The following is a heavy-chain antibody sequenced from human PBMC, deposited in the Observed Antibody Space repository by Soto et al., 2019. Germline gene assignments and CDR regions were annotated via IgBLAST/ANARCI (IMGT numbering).Heavy chain of an antibody. CDR2: IYHSGST. CDR1: GGSISSSNW. J-gene: IGHJ6*02. Sequence: SETLSLTCAVSGGSISSSNWWSWVRQPPGKGLEWIGEIYHSGSTNYNPSLKSRVTISVDKSKNQFSLKLSSVTAADTAVYYCARRAVYYYYGMDVWGQGTTVTVSS. V-gene: IGHV4-4*02. D-gene: IGHD6-19*01. CDR3: ARRAVYYYYGMDV.